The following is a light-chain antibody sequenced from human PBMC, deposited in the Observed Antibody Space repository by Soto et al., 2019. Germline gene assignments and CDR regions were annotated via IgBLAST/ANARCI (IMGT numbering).Light chain of an antibody. J-gene: IGKJ1*01. V-gene: IGKV1-5*01. CDR3: QQYNSYTWT. CDR1: QSISSW. Sequence: DIQMTQSPSTLSAPVGDRVTITCRASQSISSWLAWYQQRPGKAPKLLIYDASSLESGVPSRFRGSGSGTEFALTISRLQPDDFAVYYCQQYNSYTWTFGQGTKVDIK. CDR2: DAS.